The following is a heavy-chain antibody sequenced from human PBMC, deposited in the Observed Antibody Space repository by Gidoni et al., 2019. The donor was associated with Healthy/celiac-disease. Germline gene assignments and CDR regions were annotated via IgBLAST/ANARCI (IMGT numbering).Heavy chain of an antibody. CDR1: GFTVSSNY. Sequence: EVQLVESGGGLIQPGGSLRLSCAASGFTVSSNYMGWVRQAPGKGLAWVSVIYRGGSTYYEDSVKGRFTISRDNSKNTLYLQMNSLRAEDTAVYYCARGGYCSGGSCYSGDAFDIWGQGTMVTVSS. D-gene: IGHD2-15*01. V-gene: IGHV3-53*01. CDR2: IYRGGST. CDR3: ARGGYCSGGSCYSGDAFDI. J-gene: IGHJ3*02.